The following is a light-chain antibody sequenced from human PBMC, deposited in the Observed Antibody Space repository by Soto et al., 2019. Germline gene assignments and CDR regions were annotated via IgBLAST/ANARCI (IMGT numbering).Light chain of an antibody. J-gene: IGKJ5*01. CDR1: HDIKKY. CDR3: QQYDRLPIT. Sequence: DIQMTQSPSSLSASVGDRVTITCQASHDIKKYLNWYQQKPGKAPQLLIYDASNLATGVPSRFSGSGSGTDFTFTITSLQPDDIATYYCQQYDRLPITFGQGTRLETK. V-gene: IGKV1-33*01. CDR2: DAS.